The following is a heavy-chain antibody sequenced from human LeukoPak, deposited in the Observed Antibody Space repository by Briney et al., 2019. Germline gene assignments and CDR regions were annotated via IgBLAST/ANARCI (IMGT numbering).Heavy chain of an antibody. CDR1: VLTFSSYE. D-gene: IGHD5-18*01. Sequence: GGPLTLSCAASVLTFSSYEMNCLRQAPGKGLEWVLYFSSSGINILCADSVKRRFTISRDNAKNSLYLQMSSLRGEDTAVYYCAMGTAMVYYFDYWGQGTLVTVPS. CDR3: AMGTAMVYYFDY. V-gene: IGHV3-48*03. CDR2: FSSSGINI. J-gene: IGHJ4*02.